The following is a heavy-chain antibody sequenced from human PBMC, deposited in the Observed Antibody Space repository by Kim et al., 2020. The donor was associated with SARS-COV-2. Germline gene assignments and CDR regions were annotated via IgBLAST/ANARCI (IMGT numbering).Heavy chain of an antibody. CDR1: GYTFTSYD. V-gene: IGHV1-8*01. CDR3: ARGLGYSSSSRNWFDP. J-gene: IGHJ5*02. CDR2: MNPNSGNT. Sequence: ASVKVSCKASGYTFTSYDINWVRQATGQGLEWMGWMNPNSGNTGYAQKFQGRVTMTRNTSINTAYMELSSLRSEDTAVYYCARGLGYSSSSRNWFDPWGQGTLVTVSS. D-gene: IGHD6-6*01.